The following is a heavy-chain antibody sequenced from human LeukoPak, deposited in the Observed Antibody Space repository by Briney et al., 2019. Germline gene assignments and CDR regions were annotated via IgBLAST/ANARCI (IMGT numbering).Heavy chain of an antibody. J-gene: IGHJ3*02. CDR3: AGGLLHRCTRPGSFDI. D-gene: IGHD1-26*01. CDR2: IYYSGST. V-gene: IGHV4-34*11. CDR1: VGSFIVYY. Sequence: PWETLSLTCAVYVGSFIVYYWSWIRHPPGKGLEWIGYIYYSGSTNYNPSLKSRVTSSVDASKKQFSLKLRCVTAADRALCCFAGGLLHRCTRPGSFDIWAQGTMVTVSS.